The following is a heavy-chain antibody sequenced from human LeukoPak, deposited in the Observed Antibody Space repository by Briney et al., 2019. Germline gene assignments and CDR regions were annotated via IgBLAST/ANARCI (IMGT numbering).Heavy chain of an antibody. Sequence: GGSLRLSCAASGFTVSRNYMSWVRQAPGKGLEWVSVIYSGGSTYYADSVKGRFTISRDNPKNTLYLQMNSLRAEDTAVYYCARYYYYDGSSYYHHFDYWGQGTLVTVSS. J-gene: IGHJ4*02. D-gene: IGHD3-22*01. CDR3: ARYYYYDGSSYYHHFDY. CDR1: GFTVSRNY. CDR2: IYSGGST. V-gene: IGHV3-53*01.